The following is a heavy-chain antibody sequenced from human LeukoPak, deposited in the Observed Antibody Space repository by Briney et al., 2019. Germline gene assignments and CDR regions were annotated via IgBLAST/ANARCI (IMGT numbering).Heavy chain of an antibody. D-gene: IGHD2-2*01. V-gene: IGHV3-33*08. CDR3: AREGGDIVVVPAAKDY. CDR2: IWYDGSNK. Sequence: GGSLRLSCAASGFTFSNAWMSWVRQAPGKGLEWVAVIWYDGSNKYYADSVKGRFTISRDNSKNTLYLQMNSLRAEDTAVYYCAREGGDIVVVPAAKDYWGQGTLVTVSS. J-gene: IGHJ4*02. CDR1: GFTFSNAW.